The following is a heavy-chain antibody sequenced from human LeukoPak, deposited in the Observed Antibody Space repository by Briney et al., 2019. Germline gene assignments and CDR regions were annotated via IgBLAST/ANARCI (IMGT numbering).Heavy chain of an antibody. CDR1: GFTFSSYS. J-gene: IGHJ3*02. Sequence: GGSLRLSCAASGFTFSSYSMNWVRQAPGKGLEWGSYISSSSSTIYYADSVKGRFTISRDNAKNSLYLQMNSLRDEDTAVYYCARDQQDIVVVVAATHAFDIWGQGTMVTVSS. CDR2: ISSSSSTI. D-gene: IGHD2-15*01. V-gene: IGHV3-48*02. CDR3: ARDQQDIVVVVAATHAFDI.